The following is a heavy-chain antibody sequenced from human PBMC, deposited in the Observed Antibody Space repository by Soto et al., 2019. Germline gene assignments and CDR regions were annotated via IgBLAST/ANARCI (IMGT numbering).Heavy chain of an antibody. V-gene: IGHV1-3*01. CDR2: VNAGNGYT. CDR3: ARGAHTYGYVFDY. Sequence: ASVKVSCKSDGYGFTSNAIHWVRQAPGQSLEWMGWVNAGNGYTKYLQNFQGRVTISSDTSASTAYMELNSLRSEDTAVYYCARGAHTYGYVFDYWGQGTLVTVSS. J-gene: IGHJ4*02. CDR1: GYGFTSNA. D-gene: IGHD5-18*01.